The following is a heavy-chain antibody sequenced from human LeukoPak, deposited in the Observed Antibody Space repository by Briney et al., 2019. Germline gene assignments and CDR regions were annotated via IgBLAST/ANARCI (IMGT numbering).Heavy chain of an antibody. D-gene: IGHD1-14*01. CDR1: GYTFTSYA. Sequence: ASVKVSCKASGYTFTSYAITWLRQAPGQGHEWMGWFSTYNGNKNYAQKLQGRVTMTADTSTSTAYMELKNLESDETAVYYCARGSGRDEPNDYWGQGTMVTVSS. J-gene: IGHJ4*02. CDR3: ARGSGRDEPNDY. CDR2: FSTYNGNK. V-gene: IGHV1-18*01.